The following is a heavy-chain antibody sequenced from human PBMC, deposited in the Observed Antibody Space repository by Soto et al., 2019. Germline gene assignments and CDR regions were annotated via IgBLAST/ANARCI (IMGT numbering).Heavy chain of an antibody. CDR2: ITGSGGTI. V-gene: IGHV3-23*01. J-gene: IGHJ4*02. D-gene: IGHD2-21*02. CDR1: GFSFSKYA. CDR3: AKDAVPGDGLWLVAD. Sequence: EVQLLESGGGLVQPGGSLRLSCAAFGFSFSKYAMIWVRQAPGKGQEWVSGITGSGGTIEYAASVKGRFTISRDNSKNTVDLQMNSLRAEDTAMYYCAKDAVPGDGLWLVADWGQGTLVTVS.